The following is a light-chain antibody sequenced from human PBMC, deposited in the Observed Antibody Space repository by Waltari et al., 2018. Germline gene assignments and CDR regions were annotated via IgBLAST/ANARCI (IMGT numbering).Light chain of an antibody. V-gene: IGKV3-15*01. Sequence: EVVMTQSPVTLSVSPGERATLSCRASQGVHDNLAWYQQKPGQAPRLPIYGASTRATGVPARFSASGSGTDFTLTITSLQSEDFALYYCQQYNKWPPLTFGGGTKVEIK. CDR3: QQYNKWPPLT. CDR1: QGVHDN. J-gene: IGKJ4*01. CDR2: GAS.